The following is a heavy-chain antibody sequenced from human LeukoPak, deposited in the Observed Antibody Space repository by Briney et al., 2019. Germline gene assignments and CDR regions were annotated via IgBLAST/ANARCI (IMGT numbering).Heavy chain of an antibody. J-gene: IGHJ3*02. V-gene: IGHV3-7*01. D-gene: IGHD3-22*01. Sequence: GGSLRLSCAASGFTFSSYWMSWVRQAPGKGLEWVANIKQDGSEKYYVDSVKGRFTISRDNAKNSLYLQMNSLRAEDTAVYYCARDGSSGLGAFDIWGQGTMVTVSS. CDR1: GFTFSSYW. CDR2: IKQDGSEK. CDR3: ARDGSSGLGAFDI.